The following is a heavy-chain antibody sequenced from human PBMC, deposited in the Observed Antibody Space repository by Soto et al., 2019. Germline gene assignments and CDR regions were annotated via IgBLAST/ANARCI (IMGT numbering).Heavy chain of an antibody. CDR2: ITPIFGTT. V-gene: IGHV1-69*01. Sequence: QVQLVQSGAEVKKPGSSVKVSCKASGGTFSNYAISWVRQAPGQGLEWMGGITPIFGTTTYAQRLQGRVTITADEPSTTAHMELSSLRSEDTAVYYCARVITVTPGGYYGMDVWGQGTTVTVSS. D-gene: IGHD4-4*01. CDR3: ARVITVTPGGYYGMDV. J-gene: IGHJ6*02. CDR1: GGTFSNYA.